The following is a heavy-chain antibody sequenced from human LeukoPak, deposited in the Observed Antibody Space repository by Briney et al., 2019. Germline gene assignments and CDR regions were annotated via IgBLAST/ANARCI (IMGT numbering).Heavy chain of an antibody. J-gene: IGHJ4*02. Sequence: GGSLRLSCAASGFIFSTYGMHWVRQAPGKGLEGVLGIIGTSSYTYSADFAKGRFTISRDNSMNTLWLQMNSLRAEDTAVYYCARDRAYSSSWLDYWGQGTLVTVSS. D-gene: IGHD6-13*01. V-gene: IGHV3-NL1*01. CDR2: IIGTSSYT. CDR1: GFIFSTYG. CDR3: ARDRAYSSSWLDY.